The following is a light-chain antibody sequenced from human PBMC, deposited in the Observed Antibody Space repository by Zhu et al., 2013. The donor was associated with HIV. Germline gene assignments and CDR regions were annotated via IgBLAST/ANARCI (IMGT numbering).Light chain of an antibody. CDR1: SSDVGGYNY. CDR2: EVS. J-gene: IGLJ3*02. CDR3: CSFARSTTLLWV. Sequence: QSALTQPASVSGSPGQSITISCTGTSSDVGGYNYVSWYQQHPGKAPKLMIYEVSNRPSGVSNRFSGSKSGNTASLTISGLQAEDEADYYCCSFARSTTLLWVFGGGTKLTVL. V-gene: IGLV2-14*01.